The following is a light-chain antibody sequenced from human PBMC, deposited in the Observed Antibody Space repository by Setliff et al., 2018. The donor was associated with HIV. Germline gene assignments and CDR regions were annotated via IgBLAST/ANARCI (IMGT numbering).Light chain of an antibody. J-gene: IGLJ1*01. Sequence: QSALTQPASVSGSPGQSITISCTGTSRDVGGYNYVSWYQQHPGKAPKLMIYEVSNRPSGVSNRFSGSKSGNTASLTISGLRAEDEADYYCSSYTSSSTLYVFGTGTKVTVL. CDR3: SSYTSSSTLYV. CDR1: SRDVGGYNY. CDR2: EVS. V-gene: IGLV2-14*01.